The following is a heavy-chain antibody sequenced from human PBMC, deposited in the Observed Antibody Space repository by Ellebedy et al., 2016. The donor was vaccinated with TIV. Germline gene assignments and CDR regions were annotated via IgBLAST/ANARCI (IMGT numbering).Heavy chain of an antibody. Sequence: GESLKISXAASGFTFSSYTMYWVRQGPGKGLAWVSSISGSGGSRYYADSVKGRFTISRDNSKNTVYLQMNSLRAEDTAVYYCAKDQVQMIVAAGYFDYWGQGALVTVSS. V-gene: IGHV3-23*01. CDR2: ISGSGGSR. CDR3: AKDQVQMIVAAGYFDY. CDR1: GFTFSSYT. J-gene: IGHJ4*02. D-gene: IGHD3-22*01.